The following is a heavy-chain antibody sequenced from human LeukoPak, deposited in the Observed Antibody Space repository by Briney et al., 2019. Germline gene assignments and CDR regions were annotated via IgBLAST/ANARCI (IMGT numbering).Heavy chain of an antibody. CDR1: GFTFDDYA. V-gene: IGHV3-9*01. J-gene: IGHJ3*02. Sequence: PGRSLRLSCAASGFTFDDYAMHWVRQAPGKGLEWVSGISWNRGSIGYADSVQGRFTISRDNSKNSLYLQMNSLRAEDTALYYCAKGVGGSYYVASDIWGLGTMVTVSS. D-gene: IGHD1-26*01. CDR3: AKGVGGSYYVASDI. CDR2: ISWNRGSI.